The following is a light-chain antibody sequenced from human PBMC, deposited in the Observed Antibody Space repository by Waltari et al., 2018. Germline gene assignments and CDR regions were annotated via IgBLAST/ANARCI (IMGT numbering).Light chain of an antibody. Sequence: SYELTQPSSVSVSPGQTARITCSGDVLAKKFARWFQQKPGQAPLLVIDRDTARRSGISERFSGSSSGTTVTLTISGAQVEDEADYYCYSAADNNVIFGGGTKLTVL. J-gene: IGLJ2*01. CDR2: RDT. V-gene: IGLV3-27*01. CDR3: YSAADNNVI. CDR1: VLAKKF.